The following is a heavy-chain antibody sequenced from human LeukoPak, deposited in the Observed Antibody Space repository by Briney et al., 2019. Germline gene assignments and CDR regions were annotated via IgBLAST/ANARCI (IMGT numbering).Heavy chain of an antibody. CDR1: GHTFTGYY. J-gene: IGHJ4*02. V-gene: IGHV1-2*02. Sequence: ASVKVSCKASGHTFTGYYMHWVRRAPGQGLEWMEWMNPNTGGTSYAQKFQGRVTMTRDTSISTGYMELSRLRFDDTAVYYCAINKAAKSLDYWGQGTLVTVSS. CDR3: AINKAAKSLDY. CDR2: MNPNTGGT. D-gene: IGHD6-25*01.